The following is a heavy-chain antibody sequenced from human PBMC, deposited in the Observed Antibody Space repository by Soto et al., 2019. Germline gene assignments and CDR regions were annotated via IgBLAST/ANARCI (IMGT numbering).Heavy chain of an antibody. J-gene: IGHJ4*02. CDR2: FDPEDGET. V-gene: IGHV1-24*01. D-gene: IGHD3-16*02. Sequence: ASVKVSSEVSGCTPTELSMHWVRQAPGKGLECMGGFDPEDGETTYAQKFQGRVTMTEDTSTYKAYMELSSLRSEDTAVYYCATDLDWGSYRYRDYWGQGTLVTVSS. CDR3: ATDLDWGSYRYRDY. CDR1: GCTPTELS.